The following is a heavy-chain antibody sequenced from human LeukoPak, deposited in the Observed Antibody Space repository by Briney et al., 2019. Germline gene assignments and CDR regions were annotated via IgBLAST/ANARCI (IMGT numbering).Heavy chain of an antibody. D-gene: IGHD3-10*01. V-gene: IGHV3-20*04. CDR1: GFTFDDYG. J-gene: IGHJ3*02. Sequence: GGSLRLSCAASGFTFDDYGMSWVRQAPGKGLEWVSGINWNGGSTGYADSVKGRFTISRDNAKNSLYLQMNSLRAEDTALYYCARVTPPDYYGSGSYYRGAFDIWGQGTMVTVSS. CDR2: INWNGGST. CDR3: ARVTPPDYYGSGSYYRGAFDI.